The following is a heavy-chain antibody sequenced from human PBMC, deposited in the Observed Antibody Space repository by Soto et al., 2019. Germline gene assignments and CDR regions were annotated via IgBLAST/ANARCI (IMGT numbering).Heavy chain of an antibody. V-gene: IGHV1-69*13. CDR3: ARDKTTMIVVVNDDAFDI. Sequence: ASVKVSCKACGGTFSSYAISWVRQAPGQGLEWMGGIIPIFGTANYAQKFQGRVTITADESTSTAYMELSSLRSEDTAVYYCARDKTTMIVVVNDDAFDIWGQGTMVTVSS. D-gene: IGHD3-22*01. CDR2: IIPIFGTA. J-gene: IGHJ3*02. CDR1: GGTFSSYA.